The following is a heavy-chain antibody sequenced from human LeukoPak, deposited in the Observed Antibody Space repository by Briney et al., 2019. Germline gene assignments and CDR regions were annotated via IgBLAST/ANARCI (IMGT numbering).Heavy chain of an antibody. CDR2: IKQDGSEK. J-gene: IGHJ1*01. V-gene: IGHV3-7*01. D-gene: IGHD5-18*01. Sequence: GGSLRLSCAASGFTFSSYWMTWVRQAPGKGLEWVANIKQDGSEKYYVDSVKGRFTISRDNAKKSLYLQMNSLRAEDTAVYYCARDAAMVKPTAEYFQHWGQGTLVTVSS. CDR3: ARDAAMVKPTAEYFQH. CDR1: GFTFSSYW.